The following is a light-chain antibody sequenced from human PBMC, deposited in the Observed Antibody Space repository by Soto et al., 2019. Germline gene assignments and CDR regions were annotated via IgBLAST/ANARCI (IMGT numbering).Light chain of an antibody. CDR2: GAS. CDR1: QSVSSSN. CDR3: QQYGSLPFT. J-gene: IGKJ3*01. Sequence: EIVLTQSPGTLSLSPGERATLSCRASQSVSSSNLAWYQQKPGQAPRLLISGASSRATGIPDRFSGSGSGADFTLTISRLEPEDFAAYYCQQYGSLPFTFGPGTKVYI. V-gene: IGKV3-20*01.